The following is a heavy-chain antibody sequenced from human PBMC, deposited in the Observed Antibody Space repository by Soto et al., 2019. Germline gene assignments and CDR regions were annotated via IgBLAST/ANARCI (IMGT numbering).Heavy chain of an antibody. Sequence: SETLSLTCAVSGDSITGDNWWSWVRQPPGKGLEWIGEIHHSGATNYNSSLKSRVTISVDKSKNQFSLKLNSVTAADTAMFYCATQGFYRMGVWGRGTTVTVSS. CDR3: ATQGFYRMGV. CDR1: GDSITGDNW. J-gene: IGHJ6*02. V-gene: IGHV4-4*02. CDR2: IHHSGAT.